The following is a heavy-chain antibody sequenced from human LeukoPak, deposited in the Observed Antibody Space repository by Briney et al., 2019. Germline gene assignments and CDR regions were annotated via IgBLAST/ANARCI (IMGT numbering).Heavy chain of an antibody. D-gene: IGHD2-15*01. CDR3: AGTIRYCSGGSCYSDAFDI. CDR2: IYPGDSGT. J-gene: IGHJ3*02. CDR1: GYSFTSYW. Sequence: GESLKISCTGSGYSFTSYWIGWVLQMPGKGLEWMGIIYPGDSGTRYSPSFQGQVTISADKSISTAYLQWSSLKASDTAMYYCAGTIRYCSGGSCYSDAFDIWGQGTMVTVSS. V-gene: IGHV5-51*01.